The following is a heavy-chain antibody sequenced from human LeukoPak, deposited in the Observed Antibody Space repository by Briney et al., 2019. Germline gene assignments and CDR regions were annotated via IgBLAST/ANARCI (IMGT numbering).Heavy chain of an antibody. CDR1: GYTFTGYY. V-gene: IGHV1-2*02. J-gene: IGHJ4*02. CDR3: AREKAWELPYYFDH. D-gene: IGHD1-26*01. Sequence: ASVKVSCKASGYTFTGYYMHWVRQAPGQGLEWMGWINPNSGGTNYAQKFQGRVTMTRDTSISTAYMELSRLRSDDTAVYCCAREKAWELPYYFDHWGQGTLVTVSS. CDR2: INPNSGGT.